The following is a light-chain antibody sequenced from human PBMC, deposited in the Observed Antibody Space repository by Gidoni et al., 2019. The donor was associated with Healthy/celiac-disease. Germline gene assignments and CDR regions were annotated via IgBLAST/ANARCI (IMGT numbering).Light chain of an antibody. Sequence: DIVMTQSPDSLAVSLGERATINCKSSQSVLYSSNNKNYLAWYQQKPGQPPKLLIYWASTRKSGVPDRFSGSGSGTDFTLTIRSLQAEDVAVYYCQQYDSTPRTFGQGTKVEIK. J-gene: IGKJ1*01. CDR3: QQYDSTPRT. V-gene: IGKV4-1*01. CDR2: WAS. CDR1: QSVLYSSNNKNY.